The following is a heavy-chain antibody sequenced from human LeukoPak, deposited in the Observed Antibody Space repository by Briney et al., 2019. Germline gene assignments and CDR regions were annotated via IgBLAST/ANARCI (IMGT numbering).Heavy chain of an antibody. D-gene: IGHD3-16*02. Sequence: GGSLRLSCAASGFTFSKHGMNWVRQAPGKGLEWVSGISPSGDITYYADSVKGRFTISRDNAKNSLYLQMNSLRAEDTAVYYCARDTSLRIWGSYRYYMDVWGKGTTVTVSS. CDR3: ARDTSLRIWGSYRYYMDV. V-gene: IGHV3-23*01. CDR1: GFTFSKHG. J-gene: IGHJ6*03. CDR2: ISPSGDIT.